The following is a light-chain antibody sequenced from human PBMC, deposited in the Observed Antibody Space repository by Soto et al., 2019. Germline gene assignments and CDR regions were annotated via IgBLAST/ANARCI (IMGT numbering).Light chain of an antibody. CDR3: QQYGSSGT. Sequence: EIVLTQSPCTLSLSPGEGATLSWRASQSVSSSYLAWYQQTPGQAPRPLIYGASNRATGIPDRFSGSGSGTDFTLTISRLEPEDFAVYYCQQYGSSGTFGQGTKVDIK. CDR1: QSVSSSY. J-gene: IGKJ1*01. CDR2: GAS. V-gene: IGKV3-20*01.